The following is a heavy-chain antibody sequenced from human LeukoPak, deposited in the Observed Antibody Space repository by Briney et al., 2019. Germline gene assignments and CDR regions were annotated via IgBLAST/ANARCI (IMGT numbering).Heavy chain of an antibody. CDR3: ARGGYCSSTSCHSIRSYYYYGMDV. CDR2: ISAYNGNT. V-gene: IGHV1-18*01. J-gene: IGHJ6*02. Sequence: ASVKVSCKASGYTFTSYGISGVRQAPGQGLEWMGWISAYNGNTNYAQKLQGRVTMTTDTSTSTAYMELRSLRSDDTAVYYCARGGYCSSTSCHSIRSYYYYGMDVWGQGTTVTVSS. CDR1: GYTFTSYG. D-gene: IGHD2-2*01.